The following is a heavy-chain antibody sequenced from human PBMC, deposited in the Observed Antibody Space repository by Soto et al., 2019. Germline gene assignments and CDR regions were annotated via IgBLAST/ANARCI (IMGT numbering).Heavy chain of an antibody. Sequence: SETLSLTCAVYGGSFSGYYWSWIRQPPGKGLEWIGEINHSGSTNYNPSLKSRVTISVDTSKNQFSLKLSSVTAADTAVYYCARTVDDSLTGYTEYFHFWGKGTLVTVSS. CDR1: GGSFSGYY. CDR2: INHSGST. J-gene: IGHJ1*01. CDR3: ARTVDDSLTGYTEYFHF. D-gene: IGHD3-9*01. V-gene: IGHV4-34*01.